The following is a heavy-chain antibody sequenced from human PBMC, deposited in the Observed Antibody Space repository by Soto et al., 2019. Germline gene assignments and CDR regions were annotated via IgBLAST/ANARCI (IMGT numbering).Heavy chain of an antibody. CDR1: GGTFSSYA. J-gene: IGHJ4*02. Sequence: QVQLVQSGAEVKKPGSSVKVSCQASGGTFSSYAISWVRQAPGQGLEWMGGIIPIFGTANYAQKFQGRVTITADESTTTAYMALSSLRSEVTAVYYCARERGVGSSTAFDYWGQVTLFTVSS. V-gene: IGHV1-69*12. D-gene: IGHD6-6*01. CDR3: ARERGVGSSTAFDY. CDR2: IIPIFGTA.